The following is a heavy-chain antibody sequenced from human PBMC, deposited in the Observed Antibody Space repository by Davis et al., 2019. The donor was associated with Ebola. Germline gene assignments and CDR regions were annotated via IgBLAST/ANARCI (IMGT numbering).Heavy chain of an antibody. CDR1: GNSFASHW. CDR3: ASLRRTITGMDDGFDL. V-gene: IGHV5-51*01. CDR2: IYTGDSDT. J-gene: IGHJ3*01. Sequence: GESLKISCKDSGNSFASHWIGWVRQLPGTGLEWLGLIYTGDSDTRYSPSFRGQVTISADKSTRTAYLQWGSLKASDTAMYYCASLRRTITGMDDGFDLWGQGTMVTVSS. D-gene: IGHD1-20*01.